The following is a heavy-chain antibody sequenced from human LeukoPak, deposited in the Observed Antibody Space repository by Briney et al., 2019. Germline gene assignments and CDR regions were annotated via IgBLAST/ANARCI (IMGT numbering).Heavy chain of an antibody. CDR2: IYYSGST. Sequence: PSETLSLTCTVSGGSISSYYWSWIRQPPGKGLEWIGYIYYSGSTNYNPSLKSRVTISVDTSKNQFSLKLSSVTAADTAVYYCARTAGDILTGYYNYFDYWGQGTLVTVSS. D-gene: IGHD3-9*01. CDR1: GGSISSYY. J-gene: IGHJ4*02. V-gene: IGHV4-59*12. CDR3: ARTAGDILTGYYNYFDY.